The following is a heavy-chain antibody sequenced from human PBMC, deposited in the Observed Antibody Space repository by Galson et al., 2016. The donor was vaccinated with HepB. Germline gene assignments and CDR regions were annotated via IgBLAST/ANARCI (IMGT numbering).Heavy chain of an antibody. J-gene: IGHJ3*02. V-gene: IGHV3-23*01. CDR2: ISGSGLGT. CDR3: ASFGGVIAYDAFDI. D-gene: IGHD3-16*02. CDR1: GFTFSDYA. Sequence: SLRLSCAASGFTFSDYAMSWVRQAPGKGLEWVSAISGSGLGTHYADSVWGRLTISRDNSKNTLYLQMNSLRVEDTAVYYCASFGGVIAYDAFDIWGQGTMVTVSS.